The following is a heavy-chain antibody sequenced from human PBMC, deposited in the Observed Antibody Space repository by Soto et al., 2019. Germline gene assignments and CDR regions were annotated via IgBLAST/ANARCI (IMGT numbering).Heavy chain of an antibody. D-gene: IGHD4-4*01. CDR2: ISSSGDHT. J-gene: IGHJ4*02. CDR1: GFTFSDYA. V-gene: IGHV3-23*01. CDR3: ATLRRPGLQFFAF. Sequence: EVQLLESGGGLVQPGGSLRLSCAASGFTFSDYAMSWVRQAPGKGLDWVSAISSSGDHTFYADSVKGRLTISRENSKNTLYLQVNSLRAEETAVYYCATLRRPGLQFFAFWGQGTLVTVSS.